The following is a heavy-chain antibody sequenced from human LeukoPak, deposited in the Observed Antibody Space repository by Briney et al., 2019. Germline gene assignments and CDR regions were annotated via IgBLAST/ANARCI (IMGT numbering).Heavy chain of an antibody. CDR3: ARVRGTYYYDSSGPSPYYFDY. J-gene: IGHJ4*02. Sequence: SETLSLTCAVSGGSISSDSYYEAWIRQPPGKGLEWIGSIYYSGSTNYNPSLKSRVTISVDTSKNQFSLKLSSVTAADTAVYYCARVRGTYYYDSSGPSPYYFDYWGQGTLVTVSS. D-gene: IGHD3-22*01. CDR1: GGSISSDSYY. CDR2: IYYSGST. V-gene: IGHV4-39*07.